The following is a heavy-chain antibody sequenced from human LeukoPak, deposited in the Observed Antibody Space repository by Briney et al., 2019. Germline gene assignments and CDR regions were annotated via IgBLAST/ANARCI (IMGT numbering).Heavy chain of an antibody. CDR3: AKDAITIIREGAFLSGRRSWYYFDY. V-gene: IGHV3-9*01. CDR1: GFTFDDYA. Sequence: PGGSLRLSCAASGFTFDDYAMHWVRQAPGKGLEWVSGISWNSGSIGYADSVKGRFTISRDNAKNSLYLQMNSLRAEDTAVYFCAKDAITIIREGAFLSGRRSWYYFDYWGQGTLVTVSS. CDR2: ISWNSGSI. J-gene: IGHJ4*02. D-gene: IGHD3-10*01.